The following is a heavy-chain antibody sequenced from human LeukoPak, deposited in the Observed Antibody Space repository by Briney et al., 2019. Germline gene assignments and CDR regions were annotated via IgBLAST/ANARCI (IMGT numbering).Heavy chain of an antibody. CDR2: INQDGSEK. D-gene: IGHD4-17*01. CDR1: GFTFTRYW. Sequence: GGSLRLSCAASGFTFTRYWMTWVRQAPGKGLEWVANINQDGSEKYYVDSVRGRFTISRDNAKNSLYLQMNSLRVEDTAVYYCARDYGDSSWGQGTLVTVSS. V-gene: IGHV3-7*04. CDR3: ARDYGDSS. J-gene: IGHJ5*02.